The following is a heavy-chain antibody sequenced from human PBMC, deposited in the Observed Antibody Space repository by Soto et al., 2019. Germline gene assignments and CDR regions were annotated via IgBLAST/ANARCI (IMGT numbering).Heavy chain of an antibody. CDR1: GFTFDDYA. D-gene: IGHD6-13*01. J-gene: IGHJ6*02. CDR2: ISWNSGSI. CDR3: AKVSYSSSGKDYGMDV. Sequence: LRLSCAASGFTFDDYAMHWVRQAPGKGLEWVSGISWNSGSIGYADSVKGRFTISRDNAKNSLYLQMNSLRAEDTALYYCAKVSYSSSGKDYGMDVWGQGTTVTVSS. V-gene: IGHV3-9*01.